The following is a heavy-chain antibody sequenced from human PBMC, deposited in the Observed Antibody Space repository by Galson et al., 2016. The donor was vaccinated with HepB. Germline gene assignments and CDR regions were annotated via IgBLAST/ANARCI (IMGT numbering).Heavy chain of an antibody. CDR1: GFTFGDYT. CDR2: ISWDGSGT. Sequence: SLRLSCAVSGFTFGDYTMHWVRQAPGKGLEWVSLISWDGSGTYYTDSVKGRFTISRDNSKNSLYLQTNSLRTEDTALYYCAREMAKAYYFHYYGMDVWGQGTTVTVSS. J-gene: IGHJ6*02. CDR3: AREMAKAYYFHYYGMDV. V-gene: IGHV3-43*01. D-gene: IGHD5-24*01.